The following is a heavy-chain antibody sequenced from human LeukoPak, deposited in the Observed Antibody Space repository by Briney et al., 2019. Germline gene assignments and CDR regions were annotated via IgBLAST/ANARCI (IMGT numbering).Heavy chain of an antibody. CDR2: IYYSGST. CDR1: GCSISSYY. CDR3: ARHSFDWLPSVAFDI. D-gene: IGHD3-9*01. J-gene: IGHJ3*02. Sequence: SETLSLTCTGSGCSISSYYWSWIRRPPGKGLEWIGYIYYSGSTNYNPSLKSRVTISVDTSKNQFSLKLSSVTAADTAVYYCARHSFDWLPSVAFDIWGQGTMVTVSS. V-gene: IGHV4-59*08.